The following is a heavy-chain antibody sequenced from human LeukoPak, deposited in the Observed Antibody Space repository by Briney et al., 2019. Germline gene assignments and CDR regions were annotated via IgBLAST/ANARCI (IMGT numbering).Heavy chain of an antibody. Sequence: ASVTVSCKASGYTFTGYYMHWVRQAPGQGPEWMGWINSNSGATNYAQKFQGRVTMTRDTSISTVYMELSSLRSDDTAVYYCARGRDRGASTPFDYWGQGTLVTVSS. J-gene: IGHJ4*02. CDR1: GYTFTGYY. CDR2: INSNSGAT. CDR3: ARGRDRGASTPFDY. D-gene: IGHD1-26*01. V-gene: IGHV1-2*02.